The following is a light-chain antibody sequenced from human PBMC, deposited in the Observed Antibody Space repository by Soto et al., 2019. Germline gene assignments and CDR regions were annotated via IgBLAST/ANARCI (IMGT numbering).Light chain of an antibody. CDR1: QTMSNY. Sequence: DIHMTQSPSSLAASVGDGVTLTCRASQTMSNYLHWYQQKPGKAPKLLIYAASSLQSGVPSRFSGSGSGTDFTLTISSLQPEDFATYYCQQSYSSLWTFGQGTKVEIK. V-gene: IGKV1-39*01. CDR2: AAS. J-gene: IGKJ1*01. CDR3: QQSYSSLWT.